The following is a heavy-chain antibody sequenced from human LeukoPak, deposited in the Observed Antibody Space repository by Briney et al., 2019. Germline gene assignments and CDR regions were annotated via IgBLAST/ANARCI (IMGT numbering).Heavy chain of an antibody. D-gene: IGHD3-22*01. CDR1: GGSISSYY. CDR2: IYYSGST. CDR3: ARGARGYYYDSSAYYFDY. J-gene: IGHJ4*02. Sequence: SETLSLTCTVSGGSISSYYWSWIRQPPGKGLEWIGYIYYSGSTNYNPSLKSRVTISVDTSKNQFSLKLSSVTAADTAVYYCARGARGYYYDSSAYYFDYWGQGTLVTVSS. V-gene: IGHV4-59*01.